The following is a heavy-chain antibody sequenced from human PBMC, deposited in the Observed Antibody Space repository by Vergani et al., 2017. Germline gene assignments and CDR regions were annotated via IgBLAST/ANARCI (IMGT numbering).Heavy chain of an antibody. Sequence: QVQLQESGPGLVKPSETLSLTCTVSGGSISSYYWSWIRQPPGKGLEWIGYIYYSGSTNYNPSLKSRVTISVDTYKNQFSLKLSSVTATDTAVYYCARYNYDFLTGYFADCYSGYRDVWG. CDR3: ARYNYDFLTGYFADCYSGYRDV. CDR2: IYYSGST. CDR1: GGSISSYY. D-gene: IGHD3-9*01. V-gene: IGHV4-59*01. J-gene: IGHJ6*03.